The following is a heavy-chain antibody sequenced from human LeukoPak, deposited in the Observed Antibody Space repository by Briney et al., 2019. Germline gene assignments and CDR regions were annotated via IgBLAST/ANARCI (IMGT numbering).Heavy chain of an antibody. Sequence: GGSLRLSCAASGFRFSDYPLHWVRQAPGKGLEWVAVISYNGVSKYYTNSVKGRFTISRDNSKNTLYLEMIGLRAEDTAVYYCARDPYRGAPDYFDYWGQGTLVTVSS. D-gene: IGHD1-14*01. J-gene: IGHJ4*02. CDR3: ARDPYRGAPDYFDY. CDR1: GFRFSDYP. CDR2: ISYNGVSK. V-gene: IGHV3-30-3*01.